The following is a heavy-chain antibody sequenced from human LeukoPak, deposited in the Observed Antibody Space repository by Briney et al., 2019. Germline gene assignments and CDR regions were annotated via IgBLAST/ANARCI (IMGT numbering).Heavy chain of an antibody. Sequence: ASVKVSCKASGYTFTSYYMRWVRQAPGQGLEWMGIINPSGGSTSYAQKFQGRVTMTRDTSTSTVYMELSSLRSEDTAVYYCARDSKARNYYDSSGGPYYFDYWGQGTLVTVSS. V-gene: IGHV1-46*01. CDR1: GYTFTSYY. J-gene: IGHJ4*02. CDR3: ARDSKARNYYDSSGGPYYFDY. D-gene: IGHD3-22*01. CDR2: INPSGGST.